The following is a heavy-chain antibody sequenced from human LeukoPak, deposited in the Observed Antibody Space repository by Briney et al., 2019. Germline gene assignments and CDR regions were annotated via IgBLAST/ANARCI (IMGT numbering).Heavy chain of an antibody. V-gene: IGHV4-31*03. CDR3: ARFRIRKTYYYDSSGYPDAFDI. J-gene: IGHJ3*02. D-gene: IGHD3-22*01. Sequence: PSETLSLTCTVSGGSVSSGSYYWSWIRQHPGKGLEWIGYIYYSGSAYYNPSLKSRVTISVDTSKNQFSLKLSSVAAADTAVYYCARFRIRKTYYYDSSGYPDAFDIWGQGTMVTVSS. CDR2: IYYSGSA. CDR1: GGSVSSGSYY.